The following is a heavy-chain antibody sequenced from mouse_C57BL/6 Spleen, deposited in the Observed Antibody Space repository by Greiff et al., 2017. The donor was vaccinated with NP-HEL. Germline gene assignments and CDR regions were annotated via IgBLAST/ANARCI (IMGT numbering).Heavy chain of an antibody. CDR2: INPSSGYT. Sequence: VQLVESGAELAKPGASVKLSCKASGYTFTSYWMHWVKQRPGQGLEWIGYINPSSGYTKYNQKFKDKATLTADKSSSTAYMQLSSLTYEDSAVYYCAWDSSGYDAMDYWGQGTSVTVSS. CDR1: GYTFTSYW. V-gene: IGHV1-7*01. D-gene: IGHD3-2*02. J-gene: IGHJ4*01. CDR3: AWDSSGYDAMDY.